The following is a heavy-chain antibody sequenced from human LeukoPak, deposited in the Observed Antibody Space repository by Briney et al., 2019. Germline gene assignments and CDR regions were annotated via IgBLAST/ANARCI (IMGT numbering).Heavy chain of an antibody. CDR3: AAERISSGSSIDY. D-gene: IGHD6-19*01. CDR1: GFTFTSSA. V-gene: IGHV1-58*02. J-gene: IGHJ4*02. CDR2: IVVGSGNT. Sequence: SVKVSCKASGFTFTSSAMQWVRQARGQRLEWIGWIVVGSGNTNYAQKFQGRVTITRDMSTSTAYMELSSLRSEDTAVYYCAAERISSGSSIDYWGQGTLVTVSS.